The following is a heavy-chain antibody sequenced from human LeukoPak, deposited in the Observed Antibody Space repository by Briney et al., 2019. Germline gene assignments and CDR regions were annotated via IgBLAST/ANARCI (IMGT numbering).Heavy chain of an antibody. J-gene: IGHJ4*02. CDR3: ARDFNDFWSVYIDY. Sequence: SETLSLTCTVSGGSISSISYYWAWIRQPPGKGLEWIATIYYSGSTYYNPSLRSRVTRSVDTSKNQFSLKLSSVTAADTAVYYCARDFNDFWSVYIDYWGQGTLVTVSS. CDR1: GGSISSISYY. CDR2: IYYSGST. V-gene: IGHV4-39*07. D-gene: IGHD3-3*01.